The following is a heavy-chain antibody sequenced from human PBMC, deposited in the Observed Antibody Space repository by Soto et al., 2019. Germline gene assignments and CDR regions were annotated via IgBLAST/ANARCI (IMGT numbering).Heavy chain of an antibody. J-gene: IGHJ4*02. CDR2: IYYSGST. V-gene: IGHV4-31*03. Sequence: PSETLSLTCTVSGGSISSGGYYWSWIRQHPGKGLEWIGYIYYSGSTYYNPSLKSRVTISVDTSKNQFSLKLSSVTAADTAVYYCARGGDSSGYYADYWGQGTLVTVSS. D-gene: IGHD3-22*01. CDR1: GGSISSGGYY. CDR3: ARGGDSSGYYADY.